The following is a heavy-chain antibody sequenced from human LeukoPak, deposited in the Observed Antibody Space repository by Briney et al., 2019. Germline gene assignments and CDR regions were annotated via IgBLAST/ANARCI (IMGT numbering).Heavy chain of an antibody. V-gene: IGHV4-61*02. CDR3: AREDHYDSSDFYPFDS. CDR1: GGSISSGTNY. CDR2: IYSRGGT. D-gene: IGHD3-22*01. Sequence: SETLSLTCTVSGGSISSGTNYWNWIRQPAGKGLEWIERIYSRGGTDYNPSLKSRVTISIDTSKNQFSLKLTSVTAADTAVYYCAREDHYDSSDFYPFDSWGQGTLVTVSS. J-gene: IGHJ4*02.